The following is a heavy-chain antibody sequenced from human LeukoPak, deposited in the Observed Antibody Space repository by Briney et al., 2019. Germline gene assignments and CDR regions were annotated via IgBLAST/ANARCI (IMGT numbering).Heavy chain of an antibody. D-gene: IGHD1-1*01. CDR3: ARGQLERDYYMDV. J-gene: IGHJ6*03. CDR1: GGSISSGDYY. Sequence: SQTLSLTCTVSGGSISSGDYYWSWIRQPPGKGLEWIGYIYYSGSTYYNPSLKSRVTISVDTSKNQFSLKLSSVTAADTAVYHCARGQLERDYYMDVWGKGTTVTVSS. V-gene: IGHV4-30-4*08. CDR2: IYYSGST.